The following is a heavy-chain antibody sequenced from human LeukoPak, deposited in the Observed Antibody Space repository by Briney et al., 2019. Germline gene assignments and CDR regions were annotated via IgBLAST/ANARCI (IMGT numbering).Heavy chain of an antibody. Sequence: GGSLRLSCAASGFAFSSYSMNWVRQAPGKGLEWVSYISSSSSTIYYADSVKGRFTISRDNAKNSLYLQMNSLRAEDTAVYYCARVSPCYYYGMDVWGQGTTVTVSS. CDR3: ARVSPCYYYGMDV. V-gene: IGHV3-48*04. CDR2: ISSSSSTI. CDR1: GFAFSSYS. J-gene: IGHJ6*02.